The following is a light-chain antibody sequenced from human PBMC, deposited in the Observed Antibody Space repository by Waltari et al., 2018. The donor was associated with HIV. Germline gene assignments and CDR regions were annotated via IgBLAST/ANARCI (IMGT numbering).Light chain of an antibody. CDR1: DSNIGTYD. V-gene: IGLV1-51*01. CDR3: GTWDSSLSNSWV. J-gene: IGLJ3*02. Sequence: SVLTQPPSVPAAPLQTGNISCSARDSNIGTYDASGYPHFPGTAPKLLIYDTDKRPSGIPVRFSGAKSGTSATLAIAGLQTGDEADYYCGTWDSSLSNSWVFGGGTRLTVL. CDR2: DTD.